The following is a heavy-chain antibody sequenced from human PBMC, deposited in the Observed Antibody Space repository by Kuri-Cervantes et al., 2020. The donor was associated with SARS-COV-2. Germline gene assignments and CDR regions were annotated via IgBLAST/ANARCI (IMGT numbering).Heavy chain of an antibody. CDR2: ISGSGGST. CDR1: GFTFSSYA. V-gene: IGHV3-23*01. CDR3: AKLGGGDYDFWSGYSDYYYGMDV. J-gene: IGHJ6*02. D-gene: IGHD3-3*01. Sequence: GESLKISCSAFGFTFSSYAMSWVRQAPGKGLEWVSAISGSGGSTYYADSVKGRFTISRDNSKNTLYLQMNSLRAEDTAVYYCAKLGGGDYDFWSGYSDYYYGMDVWGQGTTVTVSS.